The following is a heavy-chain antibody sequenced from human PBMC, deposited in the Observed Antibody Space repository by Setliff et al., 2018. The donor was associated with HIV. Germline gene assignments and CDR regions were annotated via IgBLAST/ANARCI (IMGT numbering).Heavy chain of an antibody. Sequence: PSETLSLTCTVYGGFIKNSNYYWGWIRQPPGKGLEWIGNIHYSGSTYYNPSLKSRVTISVATSKNQFSLKLNSVTTADTAVYYCARSRTSSGYYGVTGYGMDVWGQGTTVTVSS. CDR3: ARSRTSSGYYGVTGYGMDV. J-gene: IGHJ6*02. CDR1: GGFIKNSNYY. CDR2: IHYSGST. D-gene: IGHD3-22*01. V-gene: IGHV4-39*07.